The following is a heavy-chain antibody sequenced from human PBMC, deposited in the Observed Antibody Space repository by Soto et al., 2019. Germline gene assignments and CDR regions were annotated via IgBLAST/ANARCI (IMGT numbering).Heavy chain of an antibody. V-gene: IGHV1-69*11. CDR2: ILPILPTP. CDR3: ARDKDRQQSGGNYYYGIDV. CDR1: GGTFGNSA. J-gene: IGHJ6*02. Sequence: QVQLVQSGAEVKKPGSSVTVSCKASGGTFGNSAISWVRQAPGPGLEWMGGILPILPTPDYAQKFQGRVRITADESTSTAYMESTSLRSEDTAVYYCARDKDRQQSGGNYYYGIDVWGQGTTVTVSS.